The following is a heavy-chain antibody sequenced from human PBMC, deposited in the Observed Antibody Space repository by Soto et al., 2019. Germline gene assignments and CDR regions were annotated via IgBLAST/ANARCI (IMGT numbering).Heavy chain of an antibody. V-gene: IGHV5-51*01. D-gene: IGHD6-19*01. Sequence: GESLKISCKGSGYSFTSYWIGWVRQMPGKGLERMGIIYPGDSDTRYSPSFQGQVTTSADKSITTTYLQWSSLKASDTAIYYCARLFDTSGWYDYWGQGTLVTVSS. J-gene: IGHJ4*02. CDR2: IYPGDSDT. CDR3: ARLFDTSGWYDY. CDR1: GYSFTSYW.